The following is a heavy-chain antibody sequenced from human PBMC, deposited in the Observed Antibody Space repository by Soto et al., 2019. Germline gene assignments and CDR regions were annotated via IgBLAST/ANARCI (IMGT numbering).Heavy chain of an antibody. V-gene: IGHV3-66*01. J-gene: IGHJ6*02. CDR3: ARAGVDIDVYCYYYALDV. Sequence: EVQLVESGGSLVQPGGSLRLSCAASGFSVSLNYMSWVRQAPGKGLEWVSVIYSGGTTYYADSVKGRFTISRDSSSNTLYLQMDSLRADDTAVYYCARAGVDIDVYCYYYALDVWVQGTTVVASS. CDR1: GFSVSLNY. CDR2: IYSGGTT. D-gene: IGHD2-15*01.